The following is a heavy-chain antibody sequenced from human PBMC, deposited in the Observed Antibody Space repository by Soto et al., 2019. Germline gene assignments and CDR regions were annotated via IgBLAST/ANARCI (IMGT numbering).Heavy chain of an antibody. V-gene: IGHV1-8*01. D-gene: IGHD3-3*01. CDR2: MNPNSGNT. Sequence: ASVKVSCKASGYTFTSYDINWVRQATGQGLEWMGWMNPNSGNTGYAQKFQGRVTMTRNTSISTAYMELSSLRSEDTAVYYCARVLAGSRVDSEWYYYMDVWGKGTTVTASS. CDR1: GYTFTSYD. J-gene: IGHJ6*03. CDR3: ARVLAGSRVDSEWYYYMDV.